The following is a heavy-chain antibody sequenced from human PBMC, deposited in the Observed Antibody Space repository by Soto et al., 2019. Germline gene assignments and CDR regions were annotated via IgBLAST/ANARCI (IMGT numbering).Heavy chain of an antibody. CDR1: GGTFSSYA. Sequence: SVKVSCKASGGTFSSYAISWVRQAPGQGLEWMGGIIPIFGTANYAQKFQGRVTITADKSTSTAYMELSSLRSEDTAVYYCARRYCTNGSLYYYYYYGMDVWGQGTTVTVSS. CDR3: ARRYCTNGSLYYYYYYGMDV. D-gene: IGHD2-8*01. CDR2: IIPIFGTA. J-gene: IGHJ6*02. V-gene: IGHV1-69*06.